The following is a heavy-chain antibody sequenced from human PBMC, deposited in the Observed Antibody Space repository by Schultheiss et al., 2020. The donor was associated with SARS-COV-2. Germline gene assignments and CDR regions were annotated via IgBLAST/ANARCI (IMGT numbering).Heavy chain of an antibody. D-gene: IGHD2-15*01. CDR1: GFTFSSYA. CDR2: IWYDGSNK. V-gene: IGHV3-30*07. Sequence: GGSLRLSCAASGFTFSSYAMHWVRQAPGKGLEWVAVIWYDGSNKYYADSVKGRFTISRDNSKNTLYLQMNSLRAEDTAVYYCASPGRLPLGLLDYWGQGTLVTVSS. CDR3: ASPGRLPLGLLDY. J-gene: IGHJ4*02.